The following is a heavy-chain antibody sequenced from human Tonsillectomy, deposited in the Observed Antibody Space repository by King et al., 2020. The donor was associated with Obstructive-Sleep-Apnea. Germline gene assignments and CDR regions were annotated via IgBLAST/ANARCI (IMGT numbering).Heavy chain of an antibody. J-gene: IGHJ3*02. D-gene: IGHD2-21*02. CDR1: GGSISSYY. V-gene: IGHV4-59*01. Sequence: VQLQESGPGLVKPSETLSLMCTVSGGSISSYYWSWIRQPPGKGLEWICYIYYMESTNYNPSLKSRVTISVDTSKNQFPLKLSSVTAADTAVYYCARDGLGLLGDAFDIWGQGTLVTVSS. CDR3: ARDGLGLLGDAFDI. CDR2: IYYMEST.